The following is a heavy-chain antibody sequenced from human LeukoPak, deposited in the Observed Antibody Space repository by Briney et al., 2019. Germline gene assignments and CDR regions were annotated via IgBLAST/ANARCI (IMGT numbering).Heavy chain of an antibody. CDR3: ARRPDYYDS. CDR1: GGSFSGYY. V-gene: IGHV4-34*01. Sequence: NPSETLSLTCAVYGGSFSGYYWSWIRQPPGKGLEWIGEINHSGSTNYNPSLKSRVTISVDTSKNQFSLKLSSVTAADTAVYYCARRPDYYDSWGQGTLVTVSS. D-gene: IGHD3-22*01. J-gene: IGHJ4*02. CDR2: INHSGST.